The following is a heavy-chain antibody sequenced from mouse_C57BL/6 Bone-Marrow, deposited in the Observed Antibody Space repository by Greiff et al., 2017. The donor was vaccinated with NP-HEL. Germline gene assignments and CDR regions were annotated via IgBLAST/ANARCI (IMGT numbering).Heavy chain of an antibody. J-gene: IGHJ2*01. Sequence: DVKLVESGGGLVKPGGSLKLSCAASGFTFSSYAMSWVRQTPEKRLEWVATISDGGSYTYYPDNVKGRFTISRDNAKNNLYLQMSHLKSEDTAMYYCAREDYWGQGTTLTGSS. V-gene: IGHV5-4*01. CDR3: AREDY. CDR2: ISDGGSYT. CDR1: GFTFSSYA.